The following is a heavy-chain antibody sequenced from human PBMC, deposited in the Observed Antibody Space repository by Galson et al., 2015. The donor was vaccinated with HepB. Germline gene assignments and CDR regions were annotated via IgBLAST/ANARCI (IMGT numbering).Heavy chain of an antibody. Sequence: SVKVSCKASGGTFSSYAISWVRQAPGQGLEWMGGIIPIFGTANYAQKFQGRVTITADESTSTAYMELSSLRSEDTAVYYCAREGPYDFWSGSPDFGAFDIWGQGTMVTVSS. CDR1: GGTFSSYA. CDR2: IIPIFGTA. V-gene: IGHV1-69*13. CDR3: AREGPYDFWSGSPDFGAFDI. D-gene: IGHD3-3*01. J-gene: IGHJ3*02.